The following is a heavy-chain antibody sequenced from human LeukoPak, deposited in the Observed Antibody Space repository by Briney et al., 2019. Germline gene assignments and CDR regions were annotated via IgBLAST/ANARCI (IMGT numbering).Heavy chain of an antibody. D-gene: IGHD4-17*01. Sequence: GRSLRLSCAASGFTFDDYAMHWVRQAPGKGLEWVSGISWNSGSIGYADSVKGRFTISRDNAKNSLYLQMNSLRAEDTALYYCAKDRTQGAYGSPLDYWAREPWSPSPQ. CDR3: AKDRTQGAYGSPLDY. J-gene: IGHJ4*02. CDR2: ISWNSGSI. CDR1: GFTFDDYA. V-gene: IGHV3-9*01.